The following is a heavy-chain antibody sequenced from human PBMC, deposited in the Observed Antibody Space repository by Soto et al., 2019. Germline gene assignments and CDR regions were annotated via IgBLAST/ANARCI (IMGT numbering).Heavy chain of an antibody. CDR3: ARGEVVPAAMPGGYDYGMDV. D-gene: IGHD2-2*01. V-gene: IGHV1-69*01. CDR2: IIPIFGTA. CDR1: GGTFSSYA. J-gene: IGHJ6*02. Sequence: QVQLVQSGAEVKKPGSSVKVSCKASGGTFSSYAISWVRQAPGQGLEWMGGIIPIFGTANYAQKFQGRVTITADESTSTAYMELSSLRSEDTAVYYCARGEVVPAAMPGGYDYGMDVWGQGTTVTVSS.